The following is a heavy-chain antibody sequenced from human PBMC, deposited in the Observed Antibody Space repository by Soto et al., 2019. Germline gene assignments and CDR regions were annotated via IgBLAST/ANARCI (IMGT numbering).Heavy chain of an antibody. J-gene: IGHJ4*02. Sequence: QVQLVESGGGVVQPGRSLRLSCAASGFTFSSYAMHWVRQAPGKGLEWVAVISYDGSNKYYADSVKGRFTISRDNSKNTLYLKMNSLRAEDTAVYYCARDGPDSYGTFDYWGQGTLVTVSS. CDR1: GFTFSSYA. CDR3: ARDGPDSYGTFDY. D-gene: IGHD5-18*01. V-gene: IGHV3-30-3*01. CDR2: ISYDGSNK.